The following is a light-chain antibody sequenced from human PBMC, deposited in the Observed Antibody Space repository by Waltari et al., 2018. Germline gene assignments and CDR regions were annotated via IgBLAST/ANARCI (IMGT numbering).Light chain of an antibody. V-gene: IGLV2-11*01. CDR3: CSYAGSYTLEV. J-gene: IGLJ3*02. CDR2: DVS. Sequence: QSALTQPRSVSGSPGQSVTISCTGTSSDVGGYNYVSWYQQHPGKAPKLVLYDVSKRPAGFPDRFSGSKSANTASLTISGLQAEDEADYYCCSYAGSYTLEVFGGGTKLTVL. CDR1: SSDVGGYNY.